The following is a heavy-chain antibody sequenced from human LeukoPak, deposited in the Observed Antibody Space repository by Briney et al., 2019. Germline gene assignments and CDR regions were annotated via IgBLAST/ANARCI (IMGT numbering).Heavy chain of an antibody. J-gene: IGHJ4*02. V-gene: IGHV3-21*01. CDR3: ASAGAGVLRTFDY. Sequence: GGSLRLSCAASGFTFSSYSMNWVRQAPGKGLEWVSSISSSSSYIYYADSVKGRFTISRDNAKNSLYLQMNSLRAEDTAVYYCASAGAGVLRTFDYWGQGTLVTVSS. CDR1: GFTFSSYS. D-gene: IGHD6-19*01. CDR2: ISSSSSYI.